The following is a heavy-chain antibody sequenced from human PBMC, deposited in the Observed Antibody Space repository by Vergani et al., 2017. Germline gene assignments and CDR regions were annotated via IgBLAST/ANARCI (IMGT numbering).Heavy chain of an antibody. V-gene: IGHV4-39*07. CDR3: ARVAPSNSEVTPTAFDV. J-gene: IGHJ3*01. D-gene: IGHD1-1*01. CDR2: IYHSGST. CDR1: TDSVSNTFYY. Sequence: QVQLQESGPGLVKPSETLSLTCTVSTDSVSNTFYYWGWIRQTPGKGLEWIGSIYHSGSTYYNPSLKSRVPISVDTSKNQFSLKLSSVTAADTAVYFCARVAPSNSEVTPTAFDVWGQGTMVTVSS.